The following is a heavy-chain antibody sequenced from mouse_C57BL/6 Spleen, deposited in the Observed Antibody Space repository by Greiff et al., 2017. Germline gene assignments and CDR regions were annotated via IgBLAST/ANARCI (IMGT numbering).Heavy chain of an antibody. CDR2: IYPGDGDT. V-gene: IGHV1-82*01. CDR3: ARDEGTSRIDY. Sequence: QVQLQQSGPELVKPGASVKISCKASGYAFSSSWMNWVKQRPGKGLEWIGRIYPGDGDTNYNGKFKGKATLTADKSSSTAYMQLSSLTSEDSAVYFCARDEGTSRIDYWGQGTTLTVSS. D-gene: IGHD3-3*01. CDR1: GYAFSSSW. J-gene: IGHJ2*01.